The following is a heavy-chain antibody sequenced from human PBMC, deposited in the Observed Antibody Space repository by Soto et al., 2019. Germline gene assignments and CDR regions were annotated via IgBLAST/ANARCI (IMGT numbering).Heavy chain of an antibody. CDR1: GGSISSGGYY. V-gene: IGHV4-31*03. Sequence: SETLSLTCTVSGGSISSGGYYWSWIRQHPGKGLEWIGYIYYSGSTYYNPSLKSRVTISVDTSKNQFSLKLSSVTAADTAVYYCARGTRKMATLFDYWGQGTLVTVSS. D-gene: IGHD5-12*01. CDR2: IYYSGST. J-gene: IGHJ4*02. CDR3: ARGTRKMATLFDY.